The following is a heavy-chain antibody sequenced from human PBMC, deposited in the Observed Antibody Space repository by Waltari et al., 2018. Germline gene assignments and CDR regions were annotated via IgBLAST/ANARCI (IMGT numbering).Heavy chain of an antibody. CDR2: MHHSGTT. CDR1: GYSISSGYY. V-gene: IGHV4-38-2*01. CDR3: ARRVSTGWQYNYFDY. Sequence: QVQLQESGPGLVKPSETLSLTCAVSGYSISSGYYWSWIRQPPGAGLEWIGCMHHSGTTYYNPSLKSRFTISVDTSKNQFSLKLSSVTAADTAVYYCARRVSTGWQYNYFDYWGQGTPVTVSS. J-gene: IGHJ4*02. D-gene: IGHD6-25*01.